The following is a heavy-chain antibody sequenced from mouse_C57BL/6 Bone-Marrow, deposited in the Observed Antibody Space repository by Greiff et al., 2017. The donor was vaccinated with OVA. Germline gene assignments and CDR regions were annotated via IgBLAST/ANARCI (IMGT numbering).Heavy chain of an antibody. Sequence: QVQLQQPGAELVRPGTSVKLSCKASGYTFTSYWMHWVKQRPGQGLEWIGVIDPSDSYTNYNKKLKGKATVTVDTASSTAYMQLRSRTSADSAVYYCARAGNDYDVDYWGQGTTLTVSS. CDR2: IDPSDSYT. CDR3: ARAGNDYDVDY. V-gene: IGHV1-59*01. D-gene: IGHD2-4*01. CDR1: GYTFTSYW. J-gene: IGHJ2*01.